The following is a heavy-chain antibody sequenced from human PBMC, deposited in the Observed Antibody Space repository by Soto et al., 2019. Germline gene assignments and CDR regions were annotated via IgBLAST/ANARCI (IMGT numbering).Heavy chain of an antibody. J-gene: IGHJ4*02. CDR1: GFTFSSHA. CDR2: ISYSGSNT. V-gene: IGHV3-23*01. D-gene: IGHD3-3*01. Sequence: EVQLLESGGGLVQPEGSLRLSCAASGFTFSSHAMSWVRQAPGKGLEWVSAISYSGSNTYYTDSVKGRFTISREHYKNPLYLQMNSLRVEDTAIYYCAKRFTLFGEVKLSPDFDYWGQGTLVTVSS. CDR3: AKRFTLFGEVKLSPDFDY.